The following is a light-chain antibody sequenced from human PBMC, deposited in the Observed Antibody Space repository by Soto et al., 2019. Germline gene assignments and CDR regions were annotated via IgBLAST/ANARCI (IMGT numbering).Light chain of an antibody. J-gene: IGKJ1*01. V-gene: IGKV3-20*01. CDR2: GAS. CDR3: HQYGSSVRA. Sequence: DIVLTQSPGTLSLSPGDRATLSCRASQSITGTYLAWHQQKPGQAPKLRVYGASTRAPGIPDRFNGSVSGTDFTLTFSRLEADDVAVYRCHQYGSSVRAFGQGTKVDI. CDR1: QSITGTY.